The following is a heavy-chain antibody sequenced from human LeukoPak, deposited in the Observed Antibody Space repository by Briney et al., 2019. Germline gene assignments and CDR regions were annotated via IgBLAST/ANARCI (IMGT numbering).Heavy chain of an antibody. CDR3: ARDTDMGYDLLYYYYYYMDV. D-gene: IGHD5-18*01. V-gene: IGHV3-48*03. J-gene: IGHJ6*03. CDR2: ISSSGSTI. CDR1: GFTFSSYE. Sequence: GGSLRLSCAASGFTFSSYEMNWVRQAPGKGLEWVSYISSSGSTIYYSDSVKGRFTISRDNAKNSLYLQMNSLRAEDTAVYYCARDTDMGYDLLYYYYYYMDVWGKGTTVTISS.